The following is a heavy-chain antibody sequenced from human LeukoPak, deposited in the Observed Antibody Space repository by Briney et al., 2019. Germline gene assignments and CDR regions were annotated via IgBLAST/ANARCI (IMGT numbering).Heavy chain of an antibody. J-gene: IGHJ4*02. CDR2: IYHSGTT. CDR3: ARAVDFRNYFDY. CDR1: GDSMTRGGYY. Sequence: SQTLSLTCTVSGDSMTRGGYYWSWVRQHPGKALEWVAFIYHSGTTFYNPSLESRTTLSVDTSQNQFSLKLTSLTAADTAVYYCARAVDFRNYFDYWGQGNLVTVSS. V-gene: IGHV4-31*03. D-gene: IGHD3/OR15-3a*01.